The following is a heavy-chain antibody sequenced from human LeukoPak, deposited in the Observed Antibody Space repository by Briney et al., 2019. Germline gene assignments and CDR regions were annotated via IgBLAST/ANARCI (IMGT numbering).Heavy chain of an antibody. J-gene: IGHJ4*02. CDR3: VRGRGGSYDFDY. Sequence: GGSLRLSCVASGLTFSTSGMHWVRQAPGKGLEWVAAISRDGSDKYYTDSVKGRFTISRDNFKNTVYPQMNSLRDDDTAVYFCVRGRGGSYDFDYWGQGTLVTVSS. CDR1: GLTFSTSG. CDR2: ISRDGSDK. D-gene: IGHD6-19*01. V-gene: IGHV3-30*03.